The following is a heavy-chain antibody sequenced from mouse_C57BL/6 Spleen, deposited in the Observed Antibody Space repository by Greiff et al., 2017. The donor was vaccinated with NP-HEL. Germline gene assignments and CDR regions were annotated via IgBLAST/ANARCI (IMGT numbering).Heavy chain of an antibody. CDR1: GYTFTDYY. J-gene: IGHJ3*01. CDR2: INPYNGGT. D-gene: IGHD1-1*01. CDR3: ARRGYGSSYGFAY. V-gene: IGHV1-19*01. Sequence: EVQLQQSGPVLVKPGASVKMSCKASGYTFTDYYMNWVKQSHGKSLEWIGVINPYNGGTSYNQKFKGKATLTVDKSSSTAYMELNSLTSEDSAVYYCARRGYGSSYGFAYWGQGTLVTVSA.